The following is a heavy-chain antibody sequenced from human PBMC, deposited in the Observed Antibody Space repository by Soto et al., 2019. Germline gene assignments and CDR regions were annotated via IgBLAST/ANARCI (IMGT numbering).Heavy chain of an antibody. Sequence: SGGSLRLSCAAFGFTFSGYAMSWVRQATGKGLEWVSAISGSGGSTYYADSVKGRFTISRDNSKNTLYLQMNSLRAEDTAVYYCAKDWDSGYDLRVLNNWFDPWGQGTLVTVSS. D-gene: IGHD5-12*01. V-gene: IGHV3-23*01. CDR1: GFTFSGYA. CDR3: AKDWDSGYDLRVLNNWFDP. J-gene: IGHJ5*02. CDR2: ISGSGGST.